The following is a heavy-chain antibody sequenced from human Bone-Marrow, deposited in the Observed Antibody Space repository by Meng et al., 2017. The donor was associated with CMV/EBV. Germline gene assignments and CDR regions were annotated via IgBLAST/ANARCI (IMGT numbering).Heavy chain of an antibody. J-gene: IGHJ4*02. D-gene: IGHD3-3*01. V-gene: IGHV3-30-3*01. CDR2: MSNDASKE. CDR3: ARPSTYYDFWSGFYD. CDR1: GFTFSRYA. Sequence: GESLKISCAASGFTFSRYAMHWVRQAPGKGLEWVALMSNDASKEDYSDSVSGRFTISRDNSTSTLYLQMNSLRAEDVAVYYCARPSTYYDFWSGFYDWGQGTRVTVSS.